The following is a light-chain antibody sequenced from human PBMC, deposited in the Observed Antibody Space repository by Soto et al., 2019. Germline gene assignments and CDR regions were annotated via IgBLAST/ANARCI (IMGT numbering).Light chain of an antibody. CDR2: SNN. CDR1: SSNIGSNT. CDR3: AAWDDSLNGVV. Sequence: QSVLTQPPSASGTPGQRVTISCSGSSSNIGSNTVNWYQQLPGTAPKLLIYSNNQRPSGVPDRFTGSKSGTSASLAISGLQSEAEAHYYCAAWDDSLNGVVFGGGTKLTVL. J-gene: IGLJ2*01. V-gene: IGLV1-44*01.